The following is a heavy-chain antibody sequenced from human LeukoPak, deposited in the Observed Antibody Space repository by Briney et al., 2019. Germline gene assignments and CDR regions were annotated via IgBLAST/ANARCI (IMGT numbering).Heavy chain of an antibody. CDR3: ARTYYYDSSGYYRYYFDY. CDR1: GGTFSSYA. V-gene: IGHV1-69*04. D-gene: IGHD3-22*01. J-gene: IGHJ4*02. CDR2: IIPIFGIA. Sequence: SVTVSCKASGGTFSSYAISWVRQAPGQGLEWMGRIIPIFGIANYAQKFQGRVTITADKSTSTAYMELSSLRSEDTAVYYCARTYYYDSSGYYRYYFDYWGQGTLVTVSS.